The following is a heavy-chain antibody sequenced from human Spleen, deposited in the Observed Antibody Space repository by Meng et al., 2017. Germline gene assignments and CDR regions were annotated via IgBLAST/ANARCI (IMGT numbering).Heavy chain of an antibody. J-gene: IGHJ4*02. V-gene: IGHV3-9*01. CDR3: ARDRASREATIDY. D-gene: IGHD5-24*01. CDR1: GFTFDDYA. CDR2: ISWNSGSI. Sequence: GGSLRLSCAASGFTFDDYAMHWVRQAPGKGLEWVSGISWNSGSIGYADSVKGRFTISRDNAKNSLYLQMNSLRAEDTALYYCARDRASREATIDYWGQGTLVTVSS.